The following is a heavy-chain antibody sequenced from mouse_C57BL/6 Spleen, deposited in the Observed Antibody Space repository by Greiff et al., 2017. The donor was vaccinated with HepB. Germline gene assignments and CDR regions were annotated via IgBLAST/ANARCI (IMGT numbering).Heavy chain of an antibody. D-gene: IGHD1-1*01. J-gene: IGHJ4*01. CDR1: GYTFTNYC. Sequence: VQLQQSGAELVRPGTSVKMSCKASGYTFTNYCIGWAKQRPGHGLEWIGDIYPGGGYTNYNEKFKGKATLTADKSSSTAYMQFSSLTSEDSAIYYCARGGSYSQEYYAMDYWGQGTSVTVSS. CDR2: IYPGGGYT. CDR3: ARGGSYSQEYYAMDY. V-gene: IGHV1-63*01.